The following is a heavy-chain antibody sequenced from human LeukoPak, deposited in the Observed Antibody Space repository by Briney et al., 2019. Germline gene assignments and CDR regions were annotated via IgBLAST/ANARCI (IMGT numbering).Heavy chain of an antibody. V-gene: IGHV4-34*01. Sequence: PSETLSLTCAVYGGSFSGYYWSWIRQPPGKGLEWIGEINHSGSTNYNPSLKSRVTISVDTSKNKFSLKLSFVTAADTAVYYCARTQEAGYSSGYYYYYMDVWGKGTTVTISS. CDR2: INHSGST. J-gene: IGHJ6*03. D-gene: IGHD6-19*01. CDR3: ARTQEAGYSSGYYYYYMDV. CDR1: GGSFSGYY.